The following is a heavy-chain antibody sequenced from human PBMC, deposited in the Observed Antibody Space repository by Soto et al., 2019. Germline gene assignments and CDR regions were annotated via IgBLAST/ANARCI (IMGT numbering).Heavy chain of an antibody. D-gene: IGHD1-26*01. J-gene: IGHJ4*02. V-gene: IGHV3-73*02. CDR1: GFTFSGSA. CDR3: TSRGSYYSHFDY. CDR2: IRSKANSYAT. Sequence: EVQLVESGGGLVQPGGSLKLSCAASGFTFSGSAMHWVRQASGKGLEWVGRIRSKANSYATAYAASVKGRFTNSRDDSKNTAYLQMNSLKTEDTAVYYCTSRGSYYSHFDYWGQGTLVTVSS.